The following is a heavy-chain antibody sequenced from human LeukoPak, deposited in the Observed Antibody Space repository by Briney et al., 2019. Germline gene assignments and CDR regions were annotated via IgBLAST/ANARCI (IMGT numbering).Heavy chain of an antibody. CDR1: GFTFSSYS. Sequence: GGSLRLSCAASGFTFSSYSMNWVRQAPGKGLEWVSYISSSSSTIYYADSVKGRFTISRDNAKNSLYLQMNSLRAEDTAVYYCARDGVLNYDSSGYYYHYFDYWGQGTLVTVSS. CDR3: ARDGVLNYDSSGYYYHYFDY. J-gene: IGHJ4*02. D-gene: IGHD3-22*01. V-gene: IGHV3-48*04. CDR2: ISSSSSTI.